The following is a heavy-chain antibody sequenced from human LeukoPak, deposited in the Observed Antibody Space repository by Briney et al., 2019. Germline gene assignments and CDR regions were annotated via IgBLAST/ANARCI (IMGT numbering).Heavy chain of an antibody. CDR3: ARVDGSYSPFDY. Sequence: GGSLRLSCAASGFTFSNYWMHWVRQAPGKGLEWVAVISYDGSNKYYADSVKGRFTISRDNSKNTLYLQMNSLRAEDTAVYYCARVDGSYSPFDYWGQGTLVTVSS. CDR2: ISYDGSNK. CDR1: GFTFSNYW. V-gene: IGHV3-30*03. D-gene: IGHD1-26*01. J-gene: IGHJ4*02.